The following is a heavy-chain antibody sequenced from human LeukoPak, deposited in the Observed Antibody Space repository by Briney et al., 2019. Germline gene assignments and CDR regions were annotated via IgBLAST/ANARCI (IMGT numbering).Heavy chain of an antibody. Sequence: GGSLRLSCAASGFTFSSYWMSWVRQAPGKGLEWVSGINWNGGSTGYADSVKGRLTISGDNAKNSLYLQMNRLRAEDTALYYCAREGGIVVVPAHFDYWGQGTLVTVSS. CDR1: GFTFSSYW. CDR3: AREGGIVVVPAHFDY. J-gene: IGHJ4*02. V-gene: IGHV3-20*04. D-gene: IGHD2-2*01. CDR2: INWNGGST.